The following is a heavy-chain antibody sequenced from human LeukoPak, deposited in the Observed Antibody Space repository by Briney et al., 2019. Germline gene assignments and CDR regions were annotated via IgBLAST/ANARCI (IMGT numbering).Heavy chain of an antibody. J-gene: IGHJ5*02. D-gene: IGHD4-17*01. Sequence: PGGSLRLSCAASGFTFSSSAMNWVRQAPGKGLEWVSYISSGTSTIYYAGSVKGRFTISRDNAKNSLYLQMNSLRAEDTAVYYCARDVTYYGCDWFDPWGQGTLVTVSS. V-gene: IGHV3-48*04. CDR1: GFTFSSSA. CDR3: ARDVTYYGCDWFDP. CDR2: ISSGTSTI.